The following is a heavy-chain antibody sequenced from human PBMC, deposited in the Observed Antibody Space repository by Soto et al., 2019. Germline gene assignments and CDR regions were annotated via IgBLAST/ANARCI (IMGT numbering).Heavy chain of an antibody. V-gene: IGHV3-23*01. CDR3: AKSTPPPPYSGSYPEPTPPDAFDI. CDR2: ISGSGGST. Sequence: GGSLRLSCAASGFTFSSYAMSWVRQAPGKGLEWVSAISGSGGSTYYADSVKGRFTISRDNSKNTLYLQMNSLRAEDTAVYYCAKSTPPPPYSGSYPEPTPPDAFDIWGQGTMVTVSS. J-gene: IGHJ3*02. D-gene: IGHD1-26*01. CDR1: GFTFSSYA.